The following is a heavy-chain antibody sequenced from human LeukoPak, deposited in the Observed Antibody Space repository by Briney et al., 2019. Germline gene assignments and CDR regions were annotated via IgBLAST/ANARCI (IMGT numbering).Heavy chain of an antibody. CDR3: AKDKVAGTSIGWFDP. D-gene: IGHD6-19*01. Sequence: GGSLRLSCAASGFTFSSYGMSWVRQAPGKGLGWVSAISGSGGSTYYVDSVKGRFTISRDNSKNTLYLQMNSLRAEDTAVYYCAKDKVAGTSIGWFDPWGQGTLVTVSS. V-gene: IGHV3-23*01. CDR1: GFTFSSYG. CDR2: ISGSGGST. J-gene: IGHJ5*02.